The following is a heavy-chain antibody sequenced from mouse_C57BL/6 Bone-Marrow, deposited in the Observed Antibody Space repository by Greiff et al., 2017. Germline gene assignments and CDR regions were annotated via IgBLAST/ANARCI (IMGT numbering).Heavy chain of an antibody. Sequence: VQLQQPGAELVMPGASVKLSCKASGYTFTSYWMHWVKQRPGQGLEWIGEIDPSDSYTNYNQKFKGKSTLTVDKSSSTAYMQLSSLTSEDSAVYYCAREGPTIVTSYYFDYWGQGTTLTVSS. D-gene: IGHD2-5*01. CDR1: GYTFTSYW. CDR3: AREGPTIVTSYYFDY. CDR2: IDPSDSYT. J-gene: IGHJ2*01. V-gene: IGHV1-69*01.